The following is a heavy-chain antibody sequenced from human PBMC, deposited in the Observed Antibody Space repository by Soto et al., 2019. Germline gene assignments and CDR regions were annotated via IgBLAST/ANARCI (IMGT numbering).Heavy chain of an antibody. V-gene: IGHV1-3*01. Sequence: QVQLVQSGAELKKPGASVKVSCKASGYTFTSYAMHWVRQAPGQRLEWMGWINAGNGNTKYSQKFQGRVTITRDTSASTAYMELSSLRSEDTAVYYCARNMVRGVIYTMGYWGQGTLVTVSS. D-gene: IGHD3-10*01. J-gene: IGHJ4*02. CDR2: INAGNGNT. CDR1: GYTFTSYA. CDR3: ARNMVRGVIYTMGY.